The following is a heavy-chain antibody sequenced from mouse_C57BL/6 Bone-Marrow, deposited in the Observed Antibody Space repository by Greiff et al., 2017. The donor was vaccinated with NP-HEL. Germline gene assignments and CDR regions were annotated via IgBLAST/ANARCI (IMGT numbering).Heavy chain of an antibody. CDR1: GYTFTDYN. CDR2: INPNNGGT. D-gene: IGHD1-1*01. J-gene: IGHJ3*01. V-gene: IGHV1-18*01. CDR3: ARPYYYGSSYVSFAY. Sequence: EVQLQQSGPELVKPGASVKIPCKASGYTFTDYNMDWVKQSHGKSLEWIGDINPNNGGTIYNQKFKGKATLTVDKSSSTAYMELRSLTSEDTAVYYCARPYYYGSSYVSFAYWGQGTLVTVSA.